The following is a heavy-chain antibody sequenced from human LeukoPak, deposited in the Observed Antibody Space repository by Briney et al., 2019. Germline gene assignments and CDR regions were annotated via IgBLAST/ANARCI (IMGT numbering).Heavy chain of an antibody. V-gene: IGHV4-34*01. J-gene: IGHJ4*02. D-gene: IGHD5-18*01. CDR2: INHSGST. Sequence: SETLSLTCAVYGGSFSGYYWSWIRQPPGKGLEWIGEINHSGSTNYNPSLKSRVTISVDTSKNQYSLKLSSVTAADTAVYYCARIDTAMVYPFDCWGQGTLVTVSS. CDR1: GGSFSGYY. CDR3: ARIDTAMVYPFDC.